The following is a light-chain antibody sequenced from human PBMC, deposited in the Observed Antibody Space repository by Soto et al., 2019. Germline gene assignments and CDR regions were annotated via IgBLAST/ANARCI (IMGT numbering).Light chain of an antibody. CDR1: QSINNN. V-gene: IGKV3-15*01. CDR2: GIS. J-gene: IGKJ5*01. Sequence: EIFLTQSPATLSFSPGESSXLXXXXSQSINNNYLAWYQQKPGQAPRLLIYGISTRATGVPARFSGSGSGTEFTLTISSLQSEDFAVYSCQQYSQWPITFGQGTRLEIK. CDR3: QQYSQWPIT.